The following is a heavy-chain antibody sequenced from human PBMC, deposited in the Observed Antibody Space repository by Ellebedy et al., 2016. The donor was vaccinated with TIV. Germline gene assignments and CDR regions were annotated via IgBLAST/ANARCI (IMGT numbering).Heavy chain of an antibody. CDR2: MNCDTGNT. V-gene: IGHV1-8*01. Sequence: AASVKVSCKASGDNFSSYGFSWVRQATGQGLEWMGWMNCDTGNTGYAQKFRGRITMTRNTSITTAYMELSSLSSEDTALYYCARVRRMNWFDPWGQGTLVTVSS. J-gene: IGHJ5*02. CDR1: GDNFSSYG. CDR3: ARVRRMNWFDP. D-gene: IGHD1-1*01.